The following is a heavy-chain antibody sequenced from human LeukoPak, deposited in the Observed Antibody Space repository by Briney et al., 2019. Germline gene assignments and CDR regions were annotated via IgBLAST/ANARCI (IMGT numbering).Heavy chain of an antibody. D-gene: IGHD4-17*01. J-gene: IGHJ4*02. V-gene: IGHV3-9*01. CDR1: GFTFDDYA. Sequence: GGSLRLSCAASGFTFDDYAMHWVRQAPGKGLEWVSGISWNSGSIGYADSVKGRFTISRDNAKNSLYLQMNSLRAEDTALCYCAKQNFGDYVFDYWGQGTLVTVSS. CDR2: ISWNSGSI. CDR3: AKQNFGDYVFDY.